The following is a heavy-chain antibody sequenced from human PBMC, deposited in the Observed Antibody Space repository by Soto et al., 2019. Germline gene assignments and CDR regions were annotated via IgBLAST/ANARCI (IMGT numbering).Heavy chain of an antibody. Sequence: GASVKVSCKASGGTFSSYAISWVRQAPGQGLEWKGGIIPIFGTANYAQKFQGRVTITADESTSTAYMELSSLRSEDTAVYYCARGARGYSYGIQFDYWGQGTLVTVSS. V-gene: IGHV1-69*13. CDR2: IIPIFGTA. CDR1: GGTFSSYA. CDR3: ARGARGYSYGIQFDY. J-gene: IGHJ4*02. D-gene: IGHD5-18*01.